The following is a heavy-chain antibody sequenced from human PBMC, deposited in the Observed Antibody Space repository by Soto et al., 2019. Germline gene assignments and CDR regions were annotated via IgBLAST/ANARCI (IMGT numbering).Heavy chain of an antibody. V-gene: IGHV3-33*01. Sequence: GGSLRLSCAASGFTFSSYGMHWVRQAPGKGLEWVAVIWSDGSNKYYADAVKGRFTISRDNSKNTLYLQMNSLRAEDTAVYYCARVPQPDMGMITRYGMDVWGQGTTVTVSS. CDR2: IWSDGSNK. J-gene: IGHJ6*02. CDR3: ARVPQPDMGMITRYGMDV. D-gene: IGHD3-16*01. CDR1: GFTFSSYG.